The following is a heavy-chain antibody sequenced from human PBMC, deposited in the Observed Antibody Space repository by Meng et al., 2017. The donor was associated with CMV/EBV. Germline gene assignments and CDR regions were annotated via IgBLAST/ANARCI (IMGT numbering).Heavy chain of an antibody. CDR3: ARAQTIHAVDV. CDR1: GFTFDDYA. J-gene: IGHJ6*02. CDR2: ISWNSGSI. V-gene: IGHV3-9*01. Sequence: SCAASGFTFDDYAMHWVRQAPGKGLEWVSGISWNSGSIGYADSVKGRFTISRDNAKNSLYLQMNSLRAEDTAVYYCARAQTIHAVDVWGQGTTVTVSS. D-gene: IGHD5-24*01.